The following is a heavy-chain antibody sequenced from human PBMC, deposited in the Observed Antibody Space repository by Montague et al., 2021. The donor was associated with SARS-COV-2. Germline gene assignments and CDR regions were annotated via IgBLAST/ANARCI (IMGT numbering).Heavy chain of an antibody. CDR3: ARGMGGSYLYYFDY. Sequence: SETLSLTCTVSGGSISSYYWSWIRQPPGKGLEWIGYIYYSGSTNYNPSLKSRVTILVDVSKHQFSLKLSSVTAADTAVYYCARGMGGSYLYYFDYWGQGTLVTVSS. D-gene: IGHD1-26*01. V-gene: IGHV4-59*13. CDR1: GGSISSYY. CDR2: IYYSGST. J-gene: IGHJ4*02.